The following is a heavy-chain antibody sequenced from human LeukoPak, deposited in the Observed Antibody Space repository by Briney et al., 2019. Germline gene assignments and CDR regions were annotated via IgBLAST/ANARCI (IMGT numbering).Heavy chain of an antibody. V-gene: IGHV1-46*01. CDR1: GYTFTIYY. D-gene: IGHD6-19*01. Sequence: AAVKVSFKASGYTFTIYYMHWGRQAPGQGLEWVGIINPSGGSTSYAQKFQGRVTMTRDTSTSTVYMELSSLRSEDTAVYYCAREVLRGGVAVAGTDWFDPWGQGTLVTVSS. CDR3: AREVLRGGVAVAGTDWFDP. CDR2: INPSGGST. J-gene: IGHJ5*02.